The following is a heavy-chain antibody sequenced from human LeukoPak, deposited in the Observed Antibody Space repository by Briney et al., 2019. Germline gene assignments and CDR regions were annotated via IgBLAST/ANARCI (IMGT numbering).Heavy chain of an antibody. CDR1: GFTFSSYG. CDR2: IRYDGSNK. J-gene: IGHJ3*02. Sequence: PGGSLRLSCAASGFTFSSYGMHWVRQAPGKGLEWVAFIRYDGSNKYYADSVKGRFTISRDNSKNTLYLQMNSLRAEDTAVYYCAKDAEMATITGVLIWGQGTMVTVSS. CDR3: AKDAEMATITGVLI. V-gene: IGHV3-30*02. D-gene: IGHD5-24*01.